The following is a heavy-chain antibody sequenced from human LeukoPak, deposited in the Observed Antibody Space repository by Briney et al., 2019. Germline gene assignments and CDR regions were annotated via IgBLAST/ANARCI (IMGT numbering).Heavy chain of an antibody. Sequence: GGSLRPSCAASGFTFSSYGMSWVRQAPGKGLEWVSAISGSGGSTYYADSVKGRFTISRDNSKNTLYLQMNSLRAEDTAVYYCANIYYYGSGSPIDYWGQGTLVTVSS. J-gene: IGHJ4*02. CDR3: ANIYYYGSGSPIDY. D-gene: IGHD3-10*01. CDR2: ISGSGGST. CDR1: GFTFSSYG. V-gene: IGHV3-23*01.